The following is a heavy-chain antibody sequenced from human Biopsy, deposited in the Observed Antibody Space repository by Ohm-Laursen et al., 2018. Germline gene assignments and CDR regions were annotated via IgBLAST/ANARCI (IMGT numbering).Heavy chain of an antibody. J-gene: IGHJ6*02. D-gene: IGHD4-11*01. CDR1: GDSVTKYY. CDR2: IYYSVMT. CDR3: ARDSGILNYGNFKYYHYYGMDV. Sequence: TLSLTWTVSGDSVTKYYWSWIRQPPGKGLEWIGHIYYSVMTNYNPSLQSRVSISVDTSRNQVSLTLSAVTAADTAVYYCARDSGILNYGNFKYYHYYGMDVWGQGTKVTVSS. V-gene: IGHV4-59*02.